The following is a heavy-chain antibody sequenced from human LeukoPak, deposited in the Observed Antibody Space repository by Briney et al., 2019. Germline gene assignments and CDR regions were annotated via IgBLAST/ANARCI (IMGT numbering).Heavy chain of an antibody. CDR2: VHHSGIT. CDR3: ARNPPNYYDSSGRMGAFDV. V-gene: IGHV4-39*01. D-gene: IGHD3-22*01. CDR1: GGFISSGGYY. Sequence: SETLSLTCVVSGGFISSGGYYWGWVRHPPETGLEWLGSVHHSGITYYNTSLKSRVTISVDKSKNQFSLELTSVTAADTAVYYCARNPPNYYDSSGRMGAFDVWGQGTMVTVSS. J-gene: IGHJ3*01.